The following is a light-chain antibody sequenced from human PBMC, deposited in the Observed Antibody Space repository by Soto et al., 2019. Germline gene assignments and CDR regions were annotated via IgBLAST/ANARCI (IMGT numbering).Light chain of an antibody. CDR1: QSLSSSY. CDR2: GAS. Sequence: EIVLTQSPGTLSLSPGERATLSCRASQSLSSSYLAWYQQKPGQAPRVLIYGASSRATGIPDRFSGSGSGTDFTLTISRLEPEDFAVYYCQQYGSSPCTFGPGTKVDIK. CDR3: QQYGSSPCT. V-gene: IGKV3-20*01. J-gene: IGKJ3*01.